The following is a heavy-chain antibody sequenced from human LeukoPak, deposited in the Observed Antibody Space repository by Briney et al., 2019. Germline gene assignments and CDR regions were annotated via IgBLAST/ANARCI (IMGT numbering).Heavy chain of an antibody. V-gene: IGHV3-74*01. CDR3: ARDRSRNWFDP. CDR1: GFTFSSFW. Sequence: PGGSPRLSCAASGFTFSSFWMGWVRQAPGKGLVWVSRINSDGSSTSYADSVKGRFTISRDNAKNTLYLQMNSLRAEDTAVYYCARDRSRNWFDPWGQGTLVTVSS. CDR2: INSDGSST. J-gene: IGHJ5*02.